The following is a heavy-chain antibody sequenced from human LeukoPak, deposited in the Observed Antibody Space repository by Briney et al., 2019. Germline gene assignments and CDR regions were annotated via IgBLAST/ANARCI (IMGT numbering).Heavy chain of an antibody. V-gene: IGHV1-69*13. CDR1: GGTFSSYA. J-gene: IGHJ4*02. CDR3: ARSSDPYYYDSSGYLGY. D-gene: IGHD3-22*01. CDR2: IIPIFGTA. Sequence: PAASVKVSCKASGGTFSSYAISWVRQAPGQGLEWMGGIIPIFGTANYAQKFQGRVTITADESTSTAYMELSSLRSEDTAVYYCARSSDPYYYDSSGYLGYWGQGTLVTVSS.